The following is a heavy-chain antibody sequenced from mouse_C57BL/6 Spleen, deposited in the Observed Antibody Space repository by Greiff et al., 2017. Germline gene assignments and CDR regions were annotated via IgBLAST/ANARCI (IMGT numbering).Heavy chain of an antibody. V-gene: IGHV1-59*01. CDR1: GYTFTSYW. CDR2: IDPSDSYT. D-gene: IGHD1-1*01. Sequence: QVQLQQPGAGLVRPGTSVKLSCKASGYTFTSYWMHWVKQRPGQGLEWIGVIDPSDSYTNYNQKFKGKATLTVDTSSSTAYMQLSSLTSEDSAVYYCARRIVATDYYAMDYWGQGTSVTVSS. J-gene: IGHJ4*01. CDR3: ARRIVATDYYAMDY.